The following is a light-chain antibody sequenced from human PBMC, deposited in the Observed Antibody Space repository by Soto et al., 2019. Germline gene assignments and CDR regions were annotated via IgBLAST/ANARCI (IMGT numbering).Light chain of an antibody. V-gene: IGKV1-39*01. J-gene: IGKJ3*01. CDR3: QQTSSAAFT. Sequence: DIQMAKSPSSLSASVGDTITITCRASRNINTYLNWYQQKPGKAPKLLIFGASSLQSGVPSRFSGSGSRTDFTLTINSLQPEDFATYCCQQTSSAAFTFGPGTKVDI. CDR2: GAS. CDR1: RNINTY.